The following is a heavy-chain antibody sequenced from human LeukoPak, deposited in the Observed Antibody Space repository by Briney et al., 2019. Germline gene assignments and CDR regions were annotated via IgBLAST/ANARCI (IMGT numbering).Heavy chain of an antibody. Sequence: SETLSLTCAVYGGSFSGYYWSWIRQPPGKGLEWIGEINHSGSTNYNPSLKSRVTISVDTTKNQFSLKLSSVTAADTAVYYCTRGRSAAAAPDPYYYYYGMDVWGQGTTVTVSS. CDR2: INHSGST. D-gene: IGHD6-13*01. J-gene: IGHJ6*02. CDR3: TRGRSAAAAPDPYYYYYGMDV. V-gene: IGHV4-34*01. CDR1: GGSFSGYY.